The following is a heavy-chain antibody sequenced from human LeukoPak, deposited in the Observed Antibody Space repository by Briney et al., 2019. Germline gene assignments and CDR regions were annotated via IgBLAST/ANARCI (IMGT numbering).Heavy chain of an antibody. CDR1: GFTFSSYA. D-gene: IGHD3-10*01. CDR2: ISYDGSNK. V-gene: IGHV3-30-3*01. Sequence: SGGSLRLSCAASGFTFSSYAMHWVRQAPGKGLEWVAVISYDGSNKYYADSVKGRFTISRDNSKNTLYLQMNSLRAEDTAVYYCAREDSYSGSYVHHPYNWFDPWGQGTLVTVSS. J-gene: IGHJ5*02. CDR3: AREDSYSGSYVHHPYNWFDP.